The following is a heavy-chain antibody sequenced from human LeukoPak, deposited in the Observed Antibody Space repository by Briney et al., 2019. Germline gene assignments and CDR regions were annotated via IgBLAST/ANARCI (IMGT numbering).Heavy chain of an antibody. V-gene: IGHV3-23*01. CDR3: AKALRYYYDSSPFDY. D-gene: IGHD3-22*01. CDR1: GFTFGDYA. CDR2: IGGSGDST. J-gene: IGHJ4*02. Sequence: GGSLRLSCTASGFTFGDYAMSWVRQAPGKGLEWVSAIGGSGDSTYYADSVKGRFTISRDNSRNTLYLQMNSLRAEDTAVYYCAKALRYYYDSSPFDYWGQGTLVTVPS.